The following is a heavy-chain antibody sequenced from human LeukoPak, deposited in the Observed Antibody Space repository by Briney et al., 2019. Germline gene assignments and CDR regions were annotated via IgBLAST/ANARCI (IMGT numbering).Heavy chain of an antibody. CDR2: INTNTGNP. D-gene: IGHD3-10*01. CDR1: GYTFTSYA. Sequence: ASVKVSCKASGYTFTSYAMNWVRQAPGQGLEWMGLINTNTGNPTYAQGFTGRFVFSLDTSVSTAYLQISSLKAEDTAVYYCASLVWFGDREKDYWGQGTLVTVSS. J-gene: IGHJ4*02. CDR3: ASLVWFGDREKDY. V-gene: IGHV7-4-1*02.